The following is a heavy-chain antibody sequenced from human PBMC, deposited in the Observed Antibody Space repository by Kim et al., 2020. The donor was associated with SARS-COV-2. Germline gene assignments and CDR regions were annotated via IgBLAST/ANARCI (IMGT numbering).Heavy chain of an antibody. J-gene: IGHJ4*02. CDR2: IKEDGSEK. CDR3: VRHTRRVATEY. D-gene: IGHD5-12*01. CDR1: GFSFSSYW. Sequence: GGSLRLSCAASGFSFSSYWMGWVRQAPGKGLGWVANIKEDGSEKYYVDPVKGRFTISRDNAKSSLYLQMSSLRAEDTAVYYCVRHTRRVATEYWGQGTLVTVSS. V-gene: IGHV3-7*01.